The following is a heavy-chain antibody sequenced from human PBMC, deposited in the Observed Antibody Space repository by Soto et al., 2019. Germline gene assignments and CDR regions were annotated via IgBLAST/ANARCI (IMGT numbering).Heavy chain of an antibody. CDR2: INPSGGST. CDR3: ARPTDAYYDSSGYFDY. CDR1: GYTFTSYY. Sequence: ASVKVSCKASGYTFTSYYMHWVRQAPGQGLEWMGIINPSGGSTSYAQKFQGRVTMTRDTSTSTVYMELSSLRSEDTAVYYCARPTDAYYDSSGYFDYWGQGXLVTVYS. J-gene: IGHJ4*02. V-gene: IGHV1-46*01. D-gene: IGHD3-22*01.